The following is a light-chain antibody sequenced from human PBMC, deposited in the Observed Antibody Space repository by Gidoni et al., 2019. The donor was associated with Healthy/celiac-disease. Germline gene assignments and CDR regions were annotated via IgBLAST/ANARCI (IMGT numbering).Light chain of an antibody. J-gene: IGLJ3*02. CDR3: GTWESFLSAGV. CDR2: END. Sequence: QSMLTQPPSVSAAAGQTVTISCPGRSSNIGINKVSWYQQFPGTAPKLLTDENDDRPSGIPDRVSAAKSGTIATLDITGLQTGDEADYYCGTWESFLSAGVFGGGTKVTVL. CDR1: SSNIGINK. V-gene: IGLV1-51*02.